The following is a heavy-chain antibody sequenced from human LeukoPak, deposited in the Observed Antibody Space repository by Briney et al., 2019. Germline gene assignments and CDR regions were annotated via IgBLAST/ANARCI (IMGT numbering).Heavy chain of an antibody. J-gene: IGHJ5*02. D-gene: IGHD5-24*01. CDR3: TTDRGWLQFGS. CDR1: GFTFSRYA. CDR2: ISDSGDNT. V-gene: IGHV3-23*01. Sequence: GGSLRLSCVASGFTFSRYAMSWVRQAPGKGLEWVSGISDSGDNTYYADSVKGRFTISRDNSKNTLDLQMNSLRAEDTAVYYCTTDRGWLQFGSWGQGTLVTVSS.